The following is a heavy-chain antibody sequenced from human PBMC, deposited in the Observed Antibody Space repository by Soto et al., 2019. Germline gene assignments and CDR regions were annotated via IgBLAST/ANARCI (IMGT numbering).Heavy chain of an antibody. CDR3: AREEGSGSYHY. V-gene: IGHV4-59*01. CDR1: GYSIRNYY. D-gene: IGHD1-26*01. Sequence: ASETLSLTCTFSGYSIRNYYWSWLRQPPGKGLEWIGNIYYSGSTNYNPSLKSRVIMSVDTSKNQFSLNLSSVTAADTAVYYCAREEGSGSYHYWGQGTLVTVSS. J-gene: IGHJ4*02. CDR2: IYYSGST.